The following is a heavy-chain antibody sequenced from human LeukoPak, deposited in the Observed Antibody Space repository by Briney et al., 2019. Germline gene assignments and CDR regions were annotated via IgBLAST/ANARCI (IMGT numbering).Heavy chain of an antibody. CDR1: GFTVSSNY. Sequence: GGSLRLSCAASGFTVSSNYMSWVRQAPGKGLEWVSVIYSAGSTYYAGSVKGRFTISRDDSKNTLYLRMNSLRAEDTAVYYCARAGIYGSGSLDAFDIWGQGTMVTVSS. J-gene: IGHJ3*02. CDR2: IYSAGST. CDR3: ARAGIYGSGSLDAFDI. V-gene: IGHV3-53*01. D-gene: IGHD3-10*01.